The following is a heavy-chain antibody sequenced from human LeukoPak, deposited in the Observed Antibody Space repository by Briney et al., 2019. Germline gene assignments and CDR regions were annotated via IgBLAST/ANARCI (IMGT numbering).Heavy chain of an antibody. CDR2: ISSGGGNI. CDR1: GFTFGTYS. Sequence: KPGGSLRLSCAGSGFTFGTYSMNWVRQAPGKGLEWVSSISSGGGNIHYADSVKGRFTISRDNSKNTLYLQMNSLRAEDTAVYYCANTPDSYDFWSGYEPNWFDPWGQGTLVTVSS. V-gene: IGHV3-21*01. J-gene: IGHJ5*02. D-gene: IGHD3-3*01. CDR3: ANTPDSYDFWSGYEPNWFDP.